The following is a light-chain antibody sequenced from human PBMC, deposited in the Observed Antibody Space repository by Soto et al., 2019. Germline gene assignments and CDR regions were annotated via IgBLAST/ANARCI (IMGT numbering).Light chain of an antibody. CDR2: AAS. CDR1: QSVSSAY. Sequence: EIVLTQSPGTLSLSPGERATLSCRASQSVSSAYLAWYQHKPGQPPTLLIYAASSRVTGIPDRFSGSGSGTDFTLTISRLEPEDFALYYCQQYGSSSTWTVGQGTKVEIK. CDR3: QQYGSSSTWT. V-gene: IGKV3-20*01. J-gene: IGKJ1*01.